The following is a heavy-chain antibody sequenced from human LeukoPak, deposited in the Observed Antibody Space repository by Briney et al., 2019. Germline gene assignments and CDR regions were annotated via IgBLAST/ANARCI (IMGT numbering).Heavy chain of an antibody. CDR2: VDPEDGET. Sequence: GASVKISCKASGYTFTDYYMHWVQQAPGKGLEWMGRVDPEDGETIYAEKFQGRVTITADTSTDTAYMELSSLRSEDTAVYYCATPGGKWLVRVDAFDIWGQGTMVTVSS. CDR1: GYTFTDYY. CDR3: ATPGGKWLVRVDAFDI. J-gene: IGHJ3*02. V-gene: IGHV1-69-2*01. D-gene: IGHD6-19*01.